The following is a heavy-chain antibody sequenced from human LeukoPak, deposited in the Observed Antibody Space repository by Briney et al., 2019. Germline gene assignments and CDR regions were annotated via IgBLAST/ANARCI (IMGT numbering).Heavy chain of an antibody. V-gene: IGHV4-4*02. Sequence: PSETLSLTCAVSGGSISSSNWWSWVRQPPGKGLEWIGEIYHSGSTNYNPSLKSRVTISVDKSKNQFSLKLSSVTAADTAVYYCAKTIRVRGDAYNWFDPWGQGTLVTVSS. CDR3: AKTIRVRGDAYNWFDP. CDR2: IYHSGST. J-gene: IGHJ5*02. D-gene: IGHD3-10*01. CDR1: GGSISSSNW.